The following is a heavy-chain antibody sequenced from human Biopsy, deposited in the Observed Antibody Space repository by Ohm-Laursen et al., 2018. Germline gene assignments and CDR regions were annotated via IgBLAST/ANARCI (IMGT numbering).Heavy chain of an antibody. CDR3: ARGGLNYWYFDL. CDR2: INPNSGGT. J-gene: IGHJ2*01. Sequence: ASVKVSCKASGFSFTGYYIHWVRQAPGQGLERMGWINPNSGGTNYAQKFQGRVTMTRDTSMSTAYMELNRLRSDDTAVYYCARGGLNYWYFDLWGRGTLVTVSS. CDR1: GFSFTGYY. V-gene: IGHV1-2*02. D-gene: IGHD1-26*01.